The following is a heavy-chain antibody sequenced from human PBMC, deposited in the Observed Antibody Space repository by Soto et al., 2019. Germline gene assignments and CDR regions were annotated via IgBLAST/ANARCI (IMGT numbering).Heavy chain of an antibody. J-gene: IGHJ4*02. CDR1: GSYITSGDYH. V-gene: IGHV4-30-4*01. Sequence: SETLSLTCSVSGSYITSGDYHWTWIRQAPGKGLEWIGYISHSETTYYSPALKNRIIISSDFSMNQFSLRLNSVTAADTAVYFCAGFGVGDRDNKWGQGTLVTVSS. CDR3: AGFGVGDRDNK. D-gene: IGHD1-20*01. CDR2: ISHSETT.